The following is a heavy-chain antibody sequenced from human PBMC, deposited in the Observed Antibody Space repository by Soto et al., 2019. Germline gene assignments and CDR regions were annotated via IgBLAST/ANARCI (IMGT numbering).Heavy chain of an antibody. J-gene: IGHJ4*02. CDR3: ARGGGYCGTTSCYTYFFDY. V-gene: IGHV4-61*01. CDR2: IHHSGTT. CDR1: GDSVSSGSYY. D-gene: IGHD2-2*01. Sequence: SETLSLTCTVSGDSVSSGSYYWSWIRQPPGKGLEWIAYIHHSGTTNYNPSLKSRVTISVDTSKNQFSLKLTSVTAADTAMFYCARGGGYCGTTSCYTYFFDYWGQGALVTVSS.